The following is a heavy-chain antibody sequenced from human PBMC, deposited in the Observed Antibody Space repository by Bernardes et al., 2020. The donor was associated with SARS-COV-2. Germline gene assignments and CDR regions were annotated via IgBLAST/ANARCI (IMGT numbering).Heavy chain of an antibody. CDR1: GGSFSGYY. D-gene: IGHD2-2*01. Sequence: SETLSLTCAVYGGSFSGYYWSWIRQPPGKGLEWIGEINHSGSTNYNPSLKSRVTISVDTSKNQFSLKLSSVTAADTAVYYCARGGMYCSSTSCSPPGHHHLGGYYYYYMDVWGKGTTVTVSS. V-gene: IGHV4-34*01. J-gene: IGHJ6*03. CDR2: INHSGST. CDR3: ARGGMYCSSTSCSPPGHHHLGGYYYYYMDV.